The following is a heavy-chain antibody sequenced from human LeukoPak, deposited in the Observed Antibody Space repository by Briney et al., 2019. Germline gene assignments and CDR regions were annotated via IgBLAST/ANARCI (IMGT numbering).Heavy chain of an antibody. CDR1: GYTFISYG. CDR3: AREVERGTTWFDH. D-gene: IGHD1-1*01. CDR2: ISGYNGNT. J-gene: IGHJ5*02. V-gene: IGHV1-18*01. Sequence: ASVKVSCKASGYTFISYGITWVRQAPGQGLEWMGWISGYNGNTNYAPTFQGRVTMTTDTSTSTAYMELRSLKSDDTAVYYCAREVERGTTWFDHWDQGTLVSVSS.